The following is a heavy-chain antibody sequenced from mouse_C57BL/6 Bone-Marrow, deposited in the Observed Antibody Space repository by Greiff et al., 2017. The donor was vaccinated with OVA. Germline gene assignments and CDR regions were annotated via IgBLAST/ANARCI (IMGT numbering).Heavy chain of an antibody. CDR1: GYTFTSYW. CDR3: ARWRNYYGSVAY. CDR2: IYPGSGST. Sequence: VQLQQSGAELVKPGASVKMSCKASGYTFTSYWITWVKQRPGQGLEWIGDIYPGSGSTNYNEKFKSKATLTVDTSSSTAYMQLSSLTSEDSAVYYCARWRNYYGSVAYWGQGTLVTVSA. V-gene: IGHV1-55*01. D-gene: IGHD1-1*01. J-gene: IGHJ3*01.